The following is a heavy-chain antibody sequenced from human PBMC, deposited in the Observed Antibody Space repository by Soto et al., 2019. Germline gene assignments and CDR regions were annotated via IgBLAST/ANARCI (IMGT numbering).Heavy chain of an antibody. CDR2: INSGYGNT. J-gene: IGHJ4*02. CDR1: GYTFGSSA. V-gene: IGHV1-3*01. D-gene: IGHD7-27*01. Sequence: GASVKVSCKASGYTFGSSAMHWVRQAPGQRLEWMGWINSGYGNTKSSQKFQDRVTISRDTSASTAYMKLTSLRSEDTAVYYCARHTGEGTFDVWGQGTLVTVSS. CDR3: ARHTGEGTFDV.